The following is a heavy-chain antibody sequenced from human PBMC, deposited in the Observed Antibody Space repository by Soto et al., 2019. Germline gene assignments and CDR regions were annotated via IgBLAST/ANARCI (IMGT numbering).Heavy chain of an antibody. CDR3: ANLPGISSRD. V-gene: IGHV4-39*01. J-gene: IGHJ4*02. Sequence: TRSVAGGSSRNSSYYRSWIRQPPGKGLEWIGSIYYSGSTYYNPSLKSRVTISVDTSKNQFSLKLSSVTAADTAVYYCANLPGISSRDWGQGTLVTVS. CDR1: GGSSRNSSYY. D-gene: IGHD6-13*01. CDR2: IYYSGST.